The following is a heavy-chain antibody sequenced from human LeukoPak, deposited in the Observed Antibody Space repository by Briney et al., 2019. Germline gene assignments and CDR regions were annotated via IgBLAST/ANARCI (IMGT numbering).Heavy chain of an antibody. CDR2: ISAYNGNT. CDR3: AKDRTPRITMIVVPGGY. D-gene: IGHD3-22*01. CDR1: GYTLTSYG. V-gene: IGHV1-18*01. Sequence: ASVKVSCKASGYTLTSYGISWVRQAPGQGLEWMGWISAYNGNTNYAQKLQGRVTMTTDTSTSTAYMELRSLRSDDTAVYYCAKDRTPRITMIVVPGGYWGQGTLVTVSS. J-gene: IGHJ4*02.